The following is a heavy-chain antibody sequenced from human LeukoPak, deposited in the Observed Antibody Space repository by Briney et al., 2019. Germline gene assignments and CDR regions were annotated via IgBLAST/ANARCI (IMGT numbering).Heavy chain of an antibody. V-gene: IGHV3-9*01. CDR1: GFTFDDYA. Sequence: PGGSLRLSCAASGFTFDDYAMHWVRQAPGKGLEWVSGISWNSGSIGYADSVKGRFTISRHNAKNSLYLQMNSLRAEDTALYYCAKDIWPDYDSSGLPTYWGQGTLVTVSS. J-gene: IGHJ4*02. D-gene: IGHD3-22*01. CDR3: AKDIWPDYDSSGLPTY. CDR2: ISWNSGSI.